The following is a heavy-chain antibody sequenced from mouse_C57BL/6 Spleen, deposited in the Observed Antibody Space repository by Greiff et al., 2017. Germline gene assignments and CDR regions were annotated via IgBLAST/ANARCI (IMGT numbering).Heavy chain of an antibody. D-gene: IGHD2-5*01. J-gene: IGHJ3*01. CDR2: IDPENGDT. CDR1: GFNIKDDY. Sequence: EVQLVESGAELVRPGASVKLSCTASGFNIKDDYMHWVKQRPEQGLEWIGWIDPENGDTEYASKFQGKATITADTSSNTAYLQLSSLTSEDTAVYYCTTGYSNYGWFAYWGQGTLVTVSA. V-gene: IGHV14-4*01. CDR3: TTGYSNYGWFAY.